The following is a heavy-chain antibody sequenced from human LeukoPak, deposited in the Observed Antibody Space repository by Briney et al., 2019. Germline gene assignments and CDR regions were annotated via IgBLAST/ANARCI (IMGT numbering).Heavy chain of an antibody. V-gene: IGHV3-74*01. CDR1: GFTFSSHW. J-gene: IGHJ4*02. D-gene: IGHD6-19*01. CDR3: ARISLSGWANDY. CDR2: ISSDGSST. Sequence: QTGGSLRLSCAASGFTFSSHWMHWVRQVPGKGLVWVTRISSDGSSTSYADSVKGRFTISRDNAKNTLYLQMSSLRAEDTAMYYCARISLSGWANDYWGQGTLVTVFS.